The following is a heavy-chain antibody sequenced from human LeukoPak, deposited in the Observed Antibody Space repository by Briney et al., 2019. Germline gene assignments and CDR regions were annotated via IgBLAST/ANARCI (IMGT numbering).Heavy chain of an antibody. J-gene: IGHJ4*02. V-gene: IGHV4-59*08. CDR2: VYCTGST. CDR1: GGSMNIYF. D-gene: IGHD3-10*01. Sequence: SDTLSLTCTVSGGSMNIYFWRWIRQPPGKGLEWVGYVYCTGSTNYNPSLKSGVTKSLDTSKNQFSLILKSVTAPDTAVYYCARLLEPYEATRRDHWGQGALVTVSS. CDR3: ARLLEPYEATRRDH.